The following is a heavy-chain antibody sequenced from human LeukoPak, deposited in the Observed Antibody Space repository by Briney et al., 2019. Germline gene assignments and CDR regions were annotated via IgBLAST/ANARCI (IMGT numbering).Heavy chain of an antibody. CDR2: IYYTGIT. CDR1: GASISSGVYS. Sequence: SQTLSLTCAVSGASISSGVYSWSWIRQPPGKGLEWIGYIYYTGITSYNPSLKSRVIISEDTSKNQFSLKLTSVTAADTAVYYCARASYVGAPITLGDWGQGNLVTVSS. J-gene: IGHJ4*02. CDR3: ARASYVGAPITLGD. D-gene: IGHD1-26*01. V-gene: IGHV4-30-2*05.